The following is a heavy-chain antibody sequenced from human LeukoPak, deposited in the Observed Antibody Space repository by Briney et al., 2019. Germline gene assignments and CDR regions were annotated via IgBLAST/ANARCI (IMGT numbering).Heavy chain of an antibody. V-gene: IGHV3-23*01. CDR2: ISGSGGST. J-gene: IGHJ4*02. CDR3: AKDLAVRYNWNYSPGDY. CDR1: GFTFSSYA. Sequence: GGSLRLSCAASGFTFSSYAMSWVRQAPGKGLEWVSAISGSGGSTYYADSVKGRFTISRDNSKNTLYLQMNSLRAEDTAVYYCAKDLAVRYNWNYSPGDYWGQGTLVTVSS. D-gene: IGHD1-7*01.